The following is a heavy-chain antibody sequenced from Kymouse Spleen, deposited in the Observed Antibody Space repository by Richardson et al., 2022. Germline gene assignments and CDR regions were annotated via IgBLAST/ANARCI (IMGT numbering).Heavy chain of an antibody. D-gene: IGHD3-10*01. CDR3: ARELLWFGESQGAFDI. Sequence: QVQLVQSGAEVKKPGASVKVSCKASGYTFTSYAMHWVRQAPGQRLEWMGWINAGNGNTKYSQKFQGRVTITRDTSASTAYMELSSLRSEDTAVYYCARELLWFGESQGAFDIWGQGTMVTVSS. V-gene: IGHV1-3*01. CDR2: INAGNGNT. CDR1: GYTFTSYA. J-gene: IGHJ3*02.